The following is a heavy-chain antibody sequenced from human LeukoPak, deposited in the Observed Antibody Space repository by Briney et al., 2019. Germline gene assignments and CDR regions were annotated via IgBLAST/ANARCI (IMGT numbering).Heavy chain of an antibody. CDR3: ARDRELGY. CDR2: IYNSGST. D-gene: IGHD3-10*01. Sequence: SETLSLTCTVSGDSISIYYWSWIRQPPGKGLEWIGFIYNSGSTNYNPSLKSRVSISVDTSKNQFSLKLTSVTAADTAVYYCARDRELGYWGQGTLVTVSS. J-gene: IGHJ4*02. V-gene: IGHV4-59*01. CDR1: GDSISIYY.